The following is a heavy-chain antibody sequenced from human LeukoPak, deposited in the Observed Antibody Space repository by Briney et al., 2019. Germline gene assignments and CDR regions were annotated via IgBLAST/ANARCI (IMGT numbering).Heavy chain of an antibody. Sequence: SGTLSLTCTVSGGSIISSSIYWGWIRQPPGKGLEWIASVFYSGTTSYNPSLKSRVTISVDTSQNQFSLKLSSMTAADTAVYYCARHRRQAAGYGSGSYRIRNAFDIWGQGTMVTVSS. D-gene: IGHD3-10*01. CDR2: VFYSGTT. CDR3: ARHRRQAAGYGSGSYRIRNAFDI. V-gene: IGHV4-39*01. J-gene: IGHJ3*02. CDR1: GGSIISSSIY.